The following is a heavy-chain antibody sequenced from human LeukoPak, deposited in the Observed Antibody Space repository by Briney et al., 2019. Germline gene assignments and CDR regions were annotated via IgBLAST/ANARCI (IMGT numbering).Heavy chain of an antibody. Sequence: SETLSLTCTVSGVSISSGGYYWSWIRQHPGKGLEWIGYIYYSGSTYYNPSLKSRVTISVDTSKNLFSLKLSSVTAADTAVYYCARKSDFWSGSQFYYYYMDVWGKGTTVTVSS. CDR2: IYYSGST. V-gene: IGHV4-31*03. D-gene: IGHD3-3*01. CDR1: GVSISSGGYY. J-gene: IGHJ6*03. CDR3: ARKSDFWSGSQFYYYYMDV.